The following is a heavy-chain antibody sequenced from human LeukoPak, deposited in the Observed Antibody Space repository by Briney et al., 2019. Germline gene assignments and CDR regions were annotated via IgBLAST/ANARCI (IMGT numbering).Heavy chain of an antibody. CDR1: GGTFISYA. D-gene: IGHD2-2*01. CDR2: IIPIFGTA. V-gene: IGHV1-69*01. Sequence: SVKVSCKASGGTFISYAISWVRQAPGQGLEWMGGIIPIFGTANYAQKFQGRVTITADESTSTAYMELSSLRSEDTAVYYCARDRGCSSTSCYWFYYMGVWGKGTTVTVSS. CDR3: ARDRGCSSTSCYWFYYMGV. J-gene: IGHJ6*03.